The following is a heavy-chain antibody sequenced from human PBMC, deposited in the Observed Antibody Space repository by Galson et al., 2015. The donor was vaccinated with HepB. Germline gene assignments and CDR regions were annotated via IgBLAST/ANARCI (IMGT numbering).Heavy chain of an antibody. D-gene: IGHD5-12*01. CDR1: GFTFSSYS. CDR3: AGGWLAY. CDR2: ISSSSSYI. V-gene: IGHV3-21*01. Sequence: SLRLSCAASGFTFSSYSMNWARQAPGKGLEWVSSISSSSSYIYYADSVKGRFTISRDNAKNSLYLQMNSLRAEDTAVYYCAGGWLAYWGQGTLVTVSS. J-gene: IGHJ4*02.